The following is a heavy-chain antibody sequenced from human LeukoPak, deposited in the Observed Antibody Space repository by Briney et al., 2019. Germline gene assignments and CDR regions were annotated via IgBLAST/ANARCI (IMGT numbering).Heavy chain of an antibody. J-gene: IGHJ5*02. V-gene: IGHV3-23*01. CDR3: ATTATAFWSGYYLSSYSDP. D-gene: IGHD3-3*01. CDR2: MSGSSGST. Sequence: GGSLRLSCAASGFTFSSYGMHGVPQAPGKGLEGGSVMSGSSGSTYYADSVKGRFTISRDHSKNTLSPQINSLRADDTAVYYCATTATAFWSGYYLSSYSDPWGQGTLVTVSS. CDR1: GFTFSSYG.